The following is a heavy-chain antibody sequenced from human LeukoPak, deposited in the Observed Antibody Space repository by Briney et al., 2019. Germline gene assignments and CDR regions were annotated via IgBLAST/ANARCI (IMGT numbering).Heavy chain of an antibody. D-gene: IGHD4-11*01. V-gene: IGHV4-39*01. CDR1: GGSISSSSYY. Sequence: SETLSLTCTVSGGSISSSSYYWGWIRQPPGKGLEWIGSIYYSGSTYYNPSLKSRVTISVDTSKNQFSLKLSSVTAADTAVYYCARHPTYSNYNWYYFDYWGQGTLVTVSS. J-gene: IGHJ4*02. CDR2: IYYSGST. CDR3: ARHPTYSNYNWYYFDY.